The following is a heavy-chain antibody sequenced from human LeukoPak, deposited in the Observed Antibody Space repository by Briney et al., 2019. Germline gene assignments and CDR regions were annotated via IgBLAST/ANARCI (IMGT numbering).Heavy chain of an antibody. J-gene: IGHJ5*02. D-gene: IGHD3-10*01. V-gene: IGHV1-18*01. CDR2: ISAYNGNT. Sequence: ASVKVSCKASGYTFTSYGISWVRQAPGQGPEWMGWISAYNGNTNYAQKLQGRVTMTTDTSTSTAYMELRSLRSDDTAVYYCARLTPPTRAFSGSTKFDPWGQGTLVTVSS. CDR1: GYTFTSYG. CDR3: ARLTPPTRAFSGSTKFDP.